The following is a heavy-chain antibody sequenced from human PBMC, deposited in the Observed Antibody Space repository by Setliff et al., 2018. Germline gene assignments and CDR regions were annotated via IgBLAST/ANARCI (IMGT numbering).Heavy chain of an antibody. V-gene: IGHV4-61*09. CDR1: GDSISSGSYY. CDR2: FHTGGST. Sequence: TLSLTCTVSGDSISSGSYYWTWIRQPAGKGLEWIGHFHTGGSTNYNRSLRSRVSISVDTSKNQFSLKLSSVTAAGTATYYCARAGPTVTFFRVLVISWWDPWGQGSLVTVSS. D-gene: IGHD3-3*01. J-gene: IGHJ5*02. CDR3: ARAGPTVTFFRVLVISWWDP.